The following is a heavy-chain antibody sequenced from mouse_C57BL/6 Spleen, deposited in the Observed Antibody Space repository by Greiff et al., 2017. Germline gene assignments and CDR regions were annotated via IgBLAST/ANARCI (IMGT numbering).Heavy chain of an antibody. V-gene: IGHV6-3*01. CDR3: TSSAWFAY. J-gene: IGHJ3*01. CDR2: IRLKSDNYAT. Sequence: EVQRVESGGGLVQPGGSMKLSCVASGFTFSNYWMNWVRQSPEKGLEWVAQIRLKSDNYATHYAESVKGRFTISRDDSKSSVYLQMNNLRAEDTGIHYCTSSAWFAYWGQGTLVTVSA. CDR1: GFTFSNYW.